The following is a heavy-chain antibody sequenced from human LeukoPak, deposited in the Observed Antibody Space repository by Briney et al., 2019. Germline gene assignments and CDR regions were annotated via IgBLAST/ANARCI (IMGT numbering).Heavy chain of an antibody. CDR2: ISGSGGST. CDR1: GFTFSSYA. CDR3: AKDSMVRGVILGGFDY. Sequence: GGSLRLSCAASGFTFSSYAMSWVRQAPGKGLEWVSAISGSGGSTCYADSVKGRFTISRDNSKNTLYLQMNSLRAEDTAVYYCAKDSMVRGVILGGFDYWGQGTLVTVSS. V-gene: IGHV3-23*01. D-gene: IGHD3-10*01. J-gene: IGHJ4*02.